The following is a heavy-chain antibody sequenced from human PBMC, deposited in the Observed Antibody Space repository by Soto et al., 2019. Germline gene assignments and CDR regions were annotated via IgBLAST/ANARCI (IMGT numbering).Heavy chain of an antibody. J-gene: IGHJ6*02. CDR1: GGTFSSYA. CDR2: IIPIFGTA. D-gene: IGHD1-7*01. CDR3: ASHGITGTWVYYYGMDV. Sequence: QVXLVQSGAEXKKPGSSVKVSCKASGGTFSSYAISWVRQAPGQGLEWMGGIIPIFGTANYAQKFQGRVTITADESTSTAYMELSSLRSEDTAVYYCASHGITGTWVYYYGMDVWGQGTTVTVSS. V-gene: IGHV1-69*12.